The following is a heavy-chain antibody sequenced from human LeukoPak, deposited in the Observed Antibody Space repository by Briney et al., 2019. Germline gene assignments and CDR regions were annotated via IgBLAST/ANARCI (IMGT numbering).Heavy chain of an antibody. J-gene: IGHJ4*02. CDR3: ARPSGGDSGYDPPLSY. CDR1: GYTFTGYY. CDR2: INPNSGGT. Sequence: ASVKVSCKASGYTFTGYYMHWVRQAPGQGLKWMGWINPNSGGTNYAQKFQGWVTMTRDTSISTAYMELSRLRSDDTAVYYCARPSGGDSGYDPPLSYWGQGTLVTVSS. D-gene: IGHD5-12*01. V-gene: IGHV1-2*04.